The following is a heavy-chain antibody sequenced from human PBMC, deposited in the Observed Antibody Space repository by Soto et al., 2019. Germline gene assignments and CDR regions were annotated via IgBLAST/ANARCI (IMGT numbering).Heavy chain of an antibody. V-gene: IGHV3-23*01. Sequence: GGSLSLSCAASGFTFSSYAMSWVRQAPGKGLEWVSAISGSGGSTYYADSVKGRFTISRDNSKNTLYLQMNSLRAEDTAVYYCAKFTMVRGVIIDAFDIWGQGTMVTVSS. J-gene: IGHJ3*02. CDR2: ISGSGGST. D-gene: IGHD3-10*01. CDR1: GFTFSSYA. CDR3: AKFTMVRGVIIDAFDI.